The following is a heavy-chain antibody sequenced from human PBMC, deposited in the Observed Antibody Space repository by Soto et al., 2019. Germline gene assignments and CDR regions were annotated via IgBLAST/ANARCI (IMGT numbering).Heavy chain of an antibody. Sequence: GGSLRLSCAASGFTFSSYGMHWVRQAPGKGLEWVAVISYDGSNKYYADSVKGRFTISRDNSKNTLYLQMNSLRAEDTAVYYCAKDRSPSSGWYDHFDYWGQGTLVTVSS. CDR1: GFTFSSYG. J-gene: IGHJ4*02. CDR3: AKDRSPSSGWYDHFDY. V-gene: IGHV3-30*18. CDR2: ISYDGSNK. D-gene: IGHD6-19*01.